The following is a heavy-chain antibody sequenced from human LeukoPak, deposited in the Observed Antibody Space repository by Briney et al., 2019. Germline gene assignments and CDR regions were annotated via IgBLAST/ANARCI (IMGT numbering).Heavy chain of an antibody. CDR2: ISGSGGST. J-gene: IGHJ4*02. Sequence: PGGSLRLSCAASGFTFSSYAVSWVRQAPGKGLEWVSSISGSGGSTYSADSVKGRFTISRDNSSTTLYLQMKSLRAEDTALYYCAKDRSCTNDICHGDFDYWGQGTLVTVSP. CDR3: AKDRSCTNDICHGDFDY. V-gene: IGHV3-23*01. D-gene: IGHD2-8*01. CDR1: GFTFSSYA.